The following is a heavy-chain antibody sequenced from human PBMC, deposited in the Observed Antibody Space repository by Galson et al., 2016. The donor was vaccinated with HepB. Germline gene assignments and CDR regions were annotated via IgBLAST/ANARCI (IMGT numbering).Heavy chain of an antibody. CDR3: AKNGDNTWTTFDAFDI. V-gene: IGHV3-53*01. D-gene: IGHD1-20*01. J-gene: IGHJ3*02. CDR1: GVVVSTNY. CDR2: IESGGRT. Sequence: SLRLSCAASGVVVSTNYMNWVRQAPGKGLEWVSVIESGGRTSYADSVKGRFTISRDKTKNTLYLQMDSLRAEDTAVYFRAKNGDNTWTTFDAFDIWGQGTMVSVSS.